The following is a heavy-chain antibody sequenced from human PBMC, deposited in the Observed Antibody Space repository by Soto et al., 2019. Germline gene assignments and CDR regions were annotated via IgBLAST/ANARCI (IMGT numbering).Heavy chain of an antibody. CDR2: IIPILGIA. D-gene: IGHD6-13*01. Sequence: QVQLVQSGAEVKKPGSSVKVSCKASGGTFSSYTISWVRQAPGQGLEWMGRIIPILGIANYAQKFQGRVTITADKSTSTAYIELSSLRSEDTAVYYCARDSVIAAAGTERDYWGQGTLVTVSS. CDR1: GGTFSSYT. CDR3: ARDSVIAAAGTERDY. J-gene: IGHJ4*02. V-gene: IGHV1-69*08.